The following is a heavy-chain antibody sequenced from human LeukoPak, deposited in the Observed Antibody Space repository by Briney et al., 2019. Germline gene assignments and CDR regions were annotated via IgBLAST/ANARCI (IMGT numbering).Heavy chain of an antibody. V-gene: IGHV4-59*08. J-gene: IGHJ4*02. CDR1: GGSISTNY. CDR3: ARSGCTSTSCYLGDY. D-gene: IGHD2-2*01. CDR2: IYYSGTTNY. Sequence: SETLSLTCTVSGGSISTNYWSWIRQPPGKGLEWIGYIYYSGTTNYNYNPSIKSRVTISVDTSKSQFSLNLSSVTAADTAVYFCARSGCTSTSCYLGDYWGQGTLVTVSS.